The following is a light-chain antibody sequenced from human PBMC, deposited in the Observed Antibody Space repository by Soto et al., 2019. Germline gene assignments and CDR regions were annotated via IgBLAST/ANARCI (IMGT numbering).Light chain of an antibody. CDR2: DVS. Sequence: SALTQPASVSGSPGQSITLSCTGTSSDVGGYNYVSWYQQHPGKAPKLMIYDVSNRPSGVSNRFSGSKSGNTASLTISGLQAEDEADYYCSSYTSSSTGVFGTGTKLTVL. CDR1: SSDVGGYNY. CDR3: SSYTSSSTGV. V-gene: IGLV2-14*01. J-gene: IGLJ1*01.